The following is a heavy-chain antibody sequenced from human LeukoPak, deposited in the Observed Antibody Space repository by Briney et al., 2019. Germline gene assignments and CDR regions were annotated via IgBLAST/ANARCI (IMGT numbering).Heavy chain of an antibody. J-gene: IGHJ3*02. CDR2: ISAYNGNT. CDR3: ARGRLGVVRGVISAFDI. V-gene: IGHV1-18*01. D-gene: IGHD3-10*01. CDR1: GYTFTSYG. Sequence: ASVKVSCKASGYTFTSYGISWVRQAPGQGLEWMGWISAYNGNTNYAQKLQGRVTMTTDTSTSTAYMELRSLRSDDTAVYYCARGRLGVVRGVISAFDIWGQGTMVTVSS.